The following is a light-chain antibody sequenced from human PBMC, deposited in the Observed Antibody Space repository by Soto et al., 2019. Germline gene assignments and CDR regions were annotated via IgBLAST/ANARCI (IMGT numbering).Light chain of an antibody. Sequence: QSGLAQPASVSWSPGQSITSSGTGTSNDVGAYDSVSWYQQHPHKAPQVIIYRGTQRPSGASNRFSASTSGNAASLTISGLQADDEADYFCCSSAPESTYVCGTGTKVTVL. CDR3: CSSAPESTYV. V-gene: IGLV2-23*01. CDR2: RGT. CDR1: SNDVGAYDS. J-gene: IGLJ1*01.